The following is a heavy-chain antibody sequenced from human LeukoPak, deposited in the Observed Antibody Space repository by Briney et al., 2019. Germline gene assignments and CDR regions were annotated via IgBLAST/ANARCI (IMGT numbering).Heavy chain of an antibody. J-gene: IGHJ3*02. CDR1: GFTFSSNG. Sequence: GGSLRLSCAASGFTFSSNGMSWVRQAPGKGLEWVSAISGSGGSTYYADSVKGRFTISRDNSKNTLYLQMNSLRAEDTAVYYCARTYSGSYSAFDIWGQGTMVTVSS. CDR2: ISGSGGST. V-gene: IGHV3-23*01. CDR3: ARTYSGSYSAFDI. D-gene: IGHD1-26*01.